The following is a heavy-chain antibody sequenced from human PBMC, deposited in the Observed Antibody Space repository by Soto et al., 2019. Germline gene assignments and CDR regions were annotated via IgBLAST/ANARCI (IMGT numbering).Heavy chain of an antibody. Sequence: TLSLTCAVSGCSISSGGYSWSWIRQPPGKGLEWIGYIYHSGSTYYNPSLKSRVTISVDRSKNQFSLKLSSVTAADTAVYYGAREGGYYYDSSVYYFDYWGKGTLVTVP. J-gene: IGHJ4*02. D-gene: IGHD3-22*01. V-gene: IGHV4-30-2*01. CDR1: GCSISSGGYS. CDR2: IYHSGST. CDR3: AREGGYYYDSSVYYFDY.